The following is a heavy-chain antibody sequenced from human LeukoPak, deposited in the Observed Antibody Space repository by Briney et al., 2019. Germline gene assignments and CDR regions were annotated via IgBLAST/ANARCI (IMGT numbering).Heavy chain of an antibody. CDR1: SVSIHSTSFS. CDR2: LSYTENA. CDR3: ARHVVAEHVPWLGEFYTYYFYMDV. D-gene: IGHD3-10*01. V-gene: IGHV4-39*01. Sequence: SETLSLTCTVSSVSIHSTSFSWRWLRQSPGRGLEWIGALSYTENAHYNPSLKSLVTISVDTSKNQSSLPMSPVTAADTAIYSCARHVVAEHVPWLGEFYTYYFYMDVWGTGTTVIVS. J-gene: IGHJ6*03.